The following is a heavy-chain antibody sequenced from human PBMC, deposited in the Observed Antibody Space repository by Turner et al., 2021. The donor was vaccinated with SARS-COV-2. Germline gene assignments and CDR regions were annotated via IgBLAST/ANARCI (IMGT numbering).Heavy chain of an antibody. CDR1: GGPISPYY. CDR2: IHSSGRT. J-gene: IGHJ4*02. V-gene: IGHV4-4*07. Sequence: QVQLQESGPGLVQASETLTLMCTVSGGPISPYYWSWIRQPAGKGLEWIGRIHSSGRTNYNPSLQSRVTFSLDTSKSQFSLTLDSLTAADTAIYYCTRQTWGGERDWGQGTLVTVSS. CDR3: TRQTWGGERD. D-gene: IGHD1-1*01.